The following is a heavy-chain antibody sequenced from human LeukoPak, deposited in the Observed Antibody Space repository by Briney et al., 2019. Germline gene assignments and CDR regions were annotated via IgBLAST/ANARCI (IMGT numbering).Heavy chain of an antibody. J-gene: IGHJ4*02. Sequence: GGSLRLSCTASGFTFSSYSMNWVRQAPGKGLEWVSSISTSSSYIYYADSVKGRFTISRDNSKNTLYLQMNSLRAEDTAVYYCAKEDTDSYDMLLIDYWGQGTLVTVSS. CDR3: AKEDTDSYDMLLIDY. V-gene: IGHV3-21*04. CDR2: ISTSSSYI. D-gene: IGHD5-18*01. CDR1: GFTFSSYS.